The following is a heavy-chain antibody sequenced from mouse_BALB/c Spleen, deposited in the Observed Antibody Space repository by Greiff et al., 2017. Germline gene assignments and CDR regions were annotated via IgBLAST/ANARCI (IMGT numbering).Heavy chain of an antibody. Sequence: EVQGVESGGGLVKPGGSLKLSCAASGFAFSSYDMSWVRQTPEKRLEWVAYISSGGGSTYYPDTVKGRFTISRDNAKNTLYLQMSSLKSEDTAMYYCARHVITTGYAMDYWGQGTSVTVSS. CDR1: GFAFSSYD. CDR2: ISSGGGST. D-gene: IGHD2-4*01. J-gene: IGHJ4*01. CDR3: ARHVITTGYAMDY. V-gene: IGHV5-12-1*01.